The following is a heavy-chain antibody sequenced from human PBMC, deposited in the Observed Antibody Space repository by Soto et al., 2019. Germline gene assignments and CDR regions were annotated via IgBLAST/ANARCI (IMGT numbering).Heavy chain of an antibody. Sequence: SETLSLTCSFSVGSINSGGYYCSWIRQHPWKGLEYIGYIYYRGSTYYNPSLKSRVTTSLDTSKNQFSLKMTSVTAADTAVYFCAREVFGSGKGWFEPWGQGTLVNVS. D-gene: IGHD3-10*01. V-gene: IGHV4-31*03. J-gene: IGHJ5*02. CDR1: VGSINSGGYY. CDR2: IYYRGST. CDR3: AREVFGSGKGWFEP.